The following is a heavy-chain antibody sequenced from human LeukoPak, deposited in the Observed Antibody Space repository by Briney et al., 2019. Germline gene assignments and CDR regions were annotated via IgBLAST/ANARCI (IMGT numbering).Heavy chain of an antibody. CDR1: GFTFSSYE. D-gene: IGHD2-15*01. Sequence: GGSLTPARAASGFTFSSYEIDWVRQAPGKGLEWVSYISISGSTIYNADSVKGRFTISRDNAKNSLYLQMNSLRAEDTAVYYCVRGGGSCCPFNAFDIWGQGTMVSVSS. CDR3: VRGGGSCCPFNAFDI. CDR2: ISISGSTI. V-gene: IGHV3-48*03. J-gene: IGHJ3*02.